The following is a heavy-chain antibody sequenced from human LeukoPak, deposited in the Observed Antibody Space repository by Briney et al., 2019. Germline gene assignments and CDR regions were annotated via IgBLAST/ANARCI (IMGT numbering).Heavy chain of an antibody. CDR1: GFTFSSYG. V-gene: IGHV3-30*18. J-gene: IGHJ1*01. D-gene: IGHD6-13*01. CDR2: ISYDGSNK. CDR3: AKGPIAAAGTLEYFQH. Sequence: GRSLRLSCAASGFTFSSYGMHWVRQAPGKGLEGVAVISYDGSNKYYADSVKGPLPITRDNSKNTLYLQMNSLRAEDTAVYYCAKGPIAAAGTLEYFQHWGQGTLVTVSS.